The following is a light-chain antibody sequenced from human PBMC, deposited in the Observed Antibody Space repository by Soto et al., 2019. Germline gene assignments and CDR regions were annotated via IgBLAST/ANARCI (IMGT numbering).Light chain of an antibody. CDR3: RSYVSSRSDL. CDR1: SSNIGAGYD. Sequence: QPVLTQPPSVSGAPGQRVTISCTGSSSNIGAGYDVHWYQQLPGTAPKLLIYGNSNRPSGVPDRFSGSKSGTSASLAITGLDAEDEAGYYCRSYVSSRSDLFGGGTKLTVL. J-gene: IGLJ3*02. V-gene: IGLV1-40*01. CDR2: GNS.